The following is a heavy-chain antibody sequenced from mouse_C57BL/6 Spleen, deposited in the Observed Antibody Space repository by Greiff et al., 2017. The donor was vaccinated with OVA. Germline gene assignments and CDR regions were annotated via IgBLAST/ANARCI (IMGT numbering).Heavy chain of an antibody. CDR2: INPNNGGT. D-gene: IGHD2-3*01. Sequence: VQLQQSGPELVKPGASVKISCKASGYTFTDYYMNWVKQSHGKSLEWIGDINPNNGGTSYNQKFKGKATLTVDKSSSTAYMELRSLTSEDSAVYYCARNYGYYLLFAYWGQGTLVTVSA. J-gene: IGHJ3*01. CDR3: ARNYGYYLLFAY. V-gene: IGHV1-26*01. CDR1: GYTFTDYY.